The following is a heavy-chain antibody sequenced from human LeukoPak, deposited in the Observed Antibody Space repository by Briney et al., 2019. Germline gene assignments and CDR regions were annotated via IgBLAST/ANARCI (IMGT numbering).Heavy chain of an antibody. Sequence: GGSLRLSCAASGFTFSSYSMNWVRQAPGKGLEWVASISSSSSYIYYADSVKGRFTISRDNAKNSLYLQMNSLRAEDTAVYYCARDAAQRYSSSPSNFDYWGQGTLVTVSS. CDR2: ISSSSSYI. V-gene: IGHV3-21*01. CDR3: ARDAAQRYSSSPSNFDY. CDR1: GFTFSSYS. D-gene: IGHD6-6*01. J-gene: IGHJ4*02.